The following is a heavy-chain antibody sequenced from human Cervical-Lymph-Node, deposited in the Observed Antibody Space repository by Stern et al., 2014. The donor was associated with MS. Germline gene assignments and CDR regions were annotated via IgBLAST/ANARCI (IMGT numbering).Heavy chain of an antibody. V-gene: IGHV4-59*01. D-gene: IGHD2-15*01. Sequence: VQLVESGPGLVKPSETLSLTCTVSGGSLRSYYWNWIRQAPGKGLEWLGFFYLTGSVNYNPSLSSRVAMSVDTSKNQFSLTVSSVTAADTAVYYCAREGEYCSGSRCYPFLDYWGQGTLVTVSS. CDR1: GGSLRSYY. CDR2: FYLTGSV. CDR3: AREGEYCSGSRCYPFLDY. J-gene: IGHJ4*02.